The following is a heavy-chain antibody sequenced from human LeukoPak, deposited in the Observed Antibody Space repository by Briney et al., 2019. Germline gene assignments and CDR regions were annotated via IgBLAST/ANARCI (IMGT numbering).Heavy chain of an antibody. Sequence: SETLSLTCTVSSGSINSYYWGWVRQPAGRGLEWIGRIYTTGKTDYNPSLKSRLTMSVDTSKRQFSLNLRSVTAADTAIYYCARHGYTASHYFLDFWSQGTLVTVST. J-gene: IGHJ4*02. CDR1: SGSINSYY. CDR2: IYTTGKT. V-gene: IGHV4-4*07. D-gene: IGHD3-16*01. CDR3: ARHGYTASHYFLDF.